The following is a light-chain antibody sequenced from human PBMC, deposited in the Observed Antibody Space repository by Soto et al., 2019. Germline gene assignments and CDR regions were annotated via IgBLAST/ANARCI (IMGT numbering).Light chain of an antibody. V-gene: IGKV1-39*01. CDR2: AAS. Sequence: DIQMTQSPSTLSASVGDRVTITCRASQSISSYLNWYQHKPGKAPKLLIYAASSLQSGVPSRLSGSGSGTDFTLTISSLQPEDFATYYCQQSYSTPPLLTFGPGTKVDIK. CDR1: QSISSY. J-gene: IGKJ3*01. CDR3: QQSYSTPPLLT.